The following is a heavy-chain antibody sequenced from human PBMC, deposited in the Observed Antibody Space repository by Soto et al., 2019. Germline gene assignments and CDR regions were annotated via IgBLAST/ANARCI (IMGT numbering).Heavy chain of an antibody. Sequence: QVQLQESGPGLVKPSETLSLTCSVSGGSINSDYWTWIRQSAGKGLEWIGRISTSGRTTYNPSLKSRVTMPIDTSRNQFSLTLISVTAADTALYYCARLHLPALQGAFDIWGQGTMVTVSS. V-gene: IGHV4-4*07. J-gene: IGHJ3*02. CDR1: GGSINSDY. CDR3: ARLHLPALQGAFDI. CDR2: ISTSGRT. D-gene: IGHD2-2*01.